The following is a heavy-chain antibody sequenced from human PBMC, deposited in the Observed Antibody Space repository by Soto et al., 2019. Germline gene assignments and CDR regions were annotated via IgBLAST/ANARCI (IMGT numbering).Heavy chain of an antibody. V-gene: IGHV4-59*01. Sequence: PSETLSLTCTVSGGSISSYYWSWIRQPPGKGLEWIGYIYYSGSTNYNPSLKSRVTISVDTSKNQFSLKLSSVTAADTAVYYCARDMGVLLWFGESPLGMDVWGQGTTVTVSS. CDR2: IYYSGST. D-gene: IGHD3-10*01. CDR1: GGSISSYY. CDR3: ARDMGVLLWFGESPLGMDV. J-gene: IGHJ6*02.